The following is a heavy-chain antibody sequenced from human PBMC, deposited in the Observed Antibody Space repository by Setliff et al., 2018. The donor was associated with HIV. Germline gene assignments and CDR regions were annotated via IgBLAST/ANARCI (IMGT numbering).Heavy chain of an antibody. J-gene: IGHJ3*02. CDR2: IYYSGST. CDR1: SGSISSSIFY. CDR3: ARGNGYSYGLMSAFDI. D-gene: IGHD5-18*01. Sequence: KTSETLSLTCTVSSGSISSSIFYWGWIRQPPGKGLEWIGSIYYSGSTYYNPSLKSRVTISLDTSKNRFSLKLSSVTAADTAVYYCARGNGYSYGLMSAFDIWGQGTMVTVSS. V-gene: IGHV4-39*07.